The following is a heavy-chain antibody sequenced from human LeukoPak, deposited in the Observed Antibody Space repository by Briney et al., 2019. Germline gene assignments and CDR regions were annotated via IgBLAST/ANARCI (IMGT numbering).Heavy chain of an antibody. J-gene: IGHJ4*02. Sequence: GGSLRLSCAASGFTFSSYGMHWVRRAPGKGLEWGAVISYDGNTKYYVDSVKGRFTISRDNSRNTLYLQMNSLRPEDTAVYYCAVAYSTSGYYPVDYWGQGTLVTVSS. V-gene: IGHV3-30*03. D-gene: IGHD3-22*01. CDR3: AVAYSTSGYYPVDY. CDR2: ISYDGNTK. CDR1: GFTFSSYG.